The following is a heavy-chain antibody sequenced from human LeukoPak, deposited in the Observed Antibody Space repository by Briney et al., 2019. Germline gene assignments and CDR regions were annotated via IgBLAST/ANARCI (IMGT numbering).Heavy chain of an antibody. D-gene: IGHD1-26*01. CDR2: ISGYNGNI. J-gene: IGHJ4*02. CDR3: ARDSGSYSYFDH. Sequence: ASVKVSCKASGYTFTSSGISWVRQAPGQGLEWMGWISGYNGNINYAQNLQGRVTMTTDTSTSTAYMELRSLRSDDTAVYYCARDSGSYSYFDHWGQGTLVTVSS. V-gene: IGHV1-18*01. CDR1: GYTFTSSG.